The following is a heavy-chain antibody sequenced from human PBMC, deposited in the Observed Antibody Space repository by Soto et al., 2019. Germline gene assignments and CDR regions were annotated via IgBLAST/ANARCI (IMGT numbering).Heavy chain of an antibody. CDR1: GFTFSNAW. J-gene: IGHJ3*02. V-gene: IGHV3-15*01. Sequence: EVQLVESGGGLVKPGESLRLSCAASGFTFSNAWMSWVRQAPGKGLEWVGRISIKTAGGTADYAAPVKGRFTISRDDSKNTVFLQMNSLKTEDTALYYCTQYGSGSLHIWGQGTMVTVSS. CDR2: ISIKTAGGTA. D-gene: IGHD3-10*01. CDR3: TQYGSGSLHI.